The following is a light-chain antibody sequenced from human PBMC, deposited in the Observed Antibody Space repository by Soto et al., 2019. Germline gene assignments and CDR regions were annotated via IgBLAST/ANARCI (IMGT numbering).Light chain of an antibody. CDR3: GSYTSSSTPYV. J-gene: IGLJ1*01. Sequence: QSVLTQPASVSGSPGQSITISCTGTSSDVGGYNYVSWYQQHPGKAHKLMIYEVSNRPSGVSNRFSGSKSGNTASLTISGLQAEDEADYYCGSYTSSSTPYVFGTGTKVTVL. CDR1: SSDVGGYNY. V-gene: IGLV2-14*01. CDR2: EVS.